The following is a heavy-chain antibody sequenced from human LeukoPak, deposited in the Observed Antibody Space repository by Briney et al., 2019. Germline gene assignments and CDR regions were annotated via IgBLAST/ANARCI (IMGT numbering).Heavy chain of an antibody. V-gene: IGHV1-24*01. D-gene: IGHD3-22*01. Sequence: ASVKVSCKVSGYTLTELSMHWVRQAPGKGLEWMGGFDPEDGETIYAQKFQGRVTMTEDTSTDTAYMELSSLRSEDTAVYYCATVSYHDSSGYTNWFDPWGQGTLVTVSS. J-gene: IGHJ5*02. CDR3: ATVSYHDSSGYTNWFDP. CDR2: FDPEDGET. CDR1: GYTLTELS.